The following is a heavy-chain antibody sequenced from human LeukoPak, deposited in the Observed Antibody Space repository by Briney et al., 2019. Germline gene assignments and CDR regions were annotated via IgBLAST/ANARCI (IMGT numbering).Heavy chain of an antibody. CDR3: ARMAWEAYDSSGYYIN. CDR2: IDWDDDK. CDR1: GFSLSTSGMC. V-gene: IGHV2-70*11. Sequence: RESGPALVKPTQTLTLTCTFSGFSLSTSGMCVSCIRQPPGKALEWLARIDWDDDKYYSTSLKTRLTISKDTSKNQVVLTMTNMDPVDTATYYCARMAWEAYDSSGYYINWGQGTLVTVSS. D-gene: IGHD3-22*01. J-gene: IGHJ4*02.